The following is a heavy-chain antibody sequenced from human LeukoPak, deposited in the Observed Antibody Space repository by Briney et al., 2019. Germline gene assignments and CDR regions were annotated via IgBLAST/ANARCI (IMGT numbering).Heavy chain of an antibody. D-gene: IGHD3-22*01. Sequence: GGSLRLSCAASGFSFRSYGMHWVRQAPGKGLEWVANINQDGSEKYYVDSVKGRFTISRDTAKNSLYLQMSSLRAEDTAVYYCARESLNYYDSSGYYLYYYYMDVWGKGTTVTVSS. CDR1: GFSFRSYG. CDR3: ARESLNYYDSSGYYLYYYYMDV. CDR2: INQDGSEK. J-gene: IGHJ6*03. V-gene: IGHV3-7*01.